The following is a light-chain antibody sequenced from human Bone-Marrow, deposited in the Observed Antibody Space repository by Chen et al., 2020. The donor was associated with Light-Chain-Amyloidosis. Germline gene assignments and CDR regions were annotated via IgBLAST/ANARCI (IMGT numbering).Light chain of an antibody. CDR1: QSVSSN. CDR2: GAS. J-gene: IGKJ1*01. CDR3: QQYNNWPPST. V-gene: IGKV3-15*01. Sequence: EIVMTQYPATLSVSPGERATLSCRASQSVSSNLAWYQQKPGQAPRLLIYGASTRATGIPARFSGSGSGTEFTLTISSMQSEDFAVYYCQQYNNWPPSTFGPGTKVEIK.